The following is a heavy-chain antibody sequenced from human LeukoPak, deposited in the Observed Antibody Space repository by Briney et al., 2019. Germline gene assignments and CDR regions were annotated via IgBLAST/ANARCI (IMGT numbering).Heavy chain of an antibody. CDR1: GGTFSSYT. Sequence: SVKVSCKASGGTFSSYTISWVRQAPGQGLEWMGRIIPILGTANYAQKFQGRVTITTDESTSTAYMELSSLRSEDTAVYYCARLGQQVGATRDYWGQGTLVTVSS. J-gene: IGHJ4*02. D-gene: IGHD1-26*01. CDR2: IIPILGTA. CDR3: ARLGQQVGATRDY. V-gene: IGHV1-69*16.